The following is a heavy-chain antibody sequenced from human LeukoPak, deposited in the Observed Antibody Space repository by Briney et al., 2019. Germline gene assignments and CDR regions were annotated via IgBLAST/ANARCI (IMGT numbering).Heavy chain of an antibody. D-gene: IGHD3-22*01. J-gene: IGHJ3*01. CDR1: GFIFSNYP. Sequence: PGGSLRLSCAASGFIFSNYPMHWVRRAPGKGLEYVSSVGGDGVNTHYANSVKGRFTISRDNSKNTLYLQMGSLIPEDMAVYYCARDLTSGFSFDVWGPGTMVTVSS. CDR3: ARDLTSGFSFDV. V-gene: IGHV3-64*01. CDR2: VGGDGVNT.